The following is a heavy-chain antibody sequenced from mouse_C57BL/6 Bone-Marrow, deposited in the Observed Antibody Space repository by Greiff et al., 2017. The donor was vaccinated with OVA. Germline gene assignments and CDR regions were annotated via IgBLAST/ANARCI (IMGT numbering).Heavy chain of an antibody. V-gene: IGHV14-4*01. CDR3: TRLDDYDTWCAY. D-gene: IGHD2-4*01. Sequence: VQLQQSGAELVRPGASVKLSCTASGFNIKDDYMHWVKQRPEQGLEWIGWIDPENGDTEYASKFQGKATITADTSSTTAYLQLSSLTSEDTAVYYCTRLDDYDTWCAYWGRGTLVTVS. CDR1: GFNIKDDY. J-gene: IGHJ3*01. CDR2: IDPENGDT.